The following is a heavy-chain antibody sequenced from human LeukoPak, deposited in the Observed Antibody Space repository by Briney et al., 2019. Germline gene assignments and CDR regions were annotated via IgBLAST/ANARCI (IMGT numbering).Heavy chain of an antibody. CDR2: NIPIFGTA. D-gene: IGHD3-3*01. CDR3: ARAIGEYDFSYYYYMDV. V-gene: IGHV1-69*05. CDR1: GGTLSRYA. Sequence: SVKVSCKASGGTLSRYAISWVRQAPGQGLEWMGGNIPIFGTANYAQKSQGRVTITTDESTSTAYMELSSLRSEDTAAYYCARAIGEYDFSYYYYMDVWGRGTTVTVSS. J-gene: IGHJ6*03.